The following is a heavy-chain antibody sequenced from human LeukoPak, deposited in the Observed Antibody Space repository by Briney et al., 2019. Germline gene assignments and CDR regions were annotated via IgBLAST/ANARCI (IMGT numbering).Heavy chain of an antibody. J-gene: IGHJ4*02. D-gene: IGHD1-26*01. Sequence: SGTLSLTCTVSGASVSGSAYYWGWIRQHPGKGLEWIGNIYYSGSTYYNESLESRVTISIDTSKNQFSLKLNSVTAADTAMYYCAKSGGYGLIDYWGQGTLVTVSS. CDR1: GASVSGSAYY. V-gene: IGHV4-39*01. CDR3: AKSGGYGLIDY. CDR2: IYYSGST.